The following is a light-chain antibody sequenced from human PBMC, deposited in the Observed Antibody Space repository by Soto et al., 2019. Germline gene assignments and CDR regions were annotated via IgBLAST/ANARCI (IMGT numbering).Light chain of an antibody. Sequence: QSVLTQPASVSGSPGQSITISCTGTSSDVGAYNSVSWYQQHPGKTPKLMIYDVSNRPSGVSNRFSGSKSVNTASLTISGLQAEDEADYFCSSYTSISTVVFGGGTTLTVL. CDR3: SSYTSISTVV. J-gene: IGLJ2*01. CDR1: SSDVGAYNS. CDR2: DVS. V-gene: IGLV2-14*03.